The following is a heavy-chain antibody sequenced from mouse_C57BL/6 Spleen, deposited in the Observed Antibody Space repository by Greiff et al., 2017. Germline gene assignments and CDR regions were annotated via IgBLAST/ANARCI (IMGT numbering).Heavy chain of an antibody. CDR3: ASQFITSEDD. D-gene: IGHD1-1*01. V-gene: IGHV1-82*01. CDR2: IYPGDGDT. J-gene: IGHJ2*01. CDR1: GYAFSSSW. Sequence: QVQLQQSGPELVKPGASVTISCEASGYAFSSSWLTWVKPRPGKGLEWIGRIYPGDGDTNYNGKFKGKATLTADNSSSPADMQLSSLTSEDSAVYFCASQFITSEDDWGEGTTRTVYS.